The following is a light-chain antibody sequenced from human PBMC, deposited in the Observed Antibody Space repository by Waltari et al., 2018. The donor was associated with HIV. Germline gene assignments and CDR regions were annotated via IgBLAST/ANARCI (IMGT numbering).Light chain of an antibody. CDR1: SSDVGGYNY. CDR2: EVS. J-gene: IGLJ1*01. Sequence: QSALTQPGSVSGSPGQSITISCTGTSSDVGGYNYVSWFQPHPGRAPKLIIYEVSKWPPGIFNRFSGSKSGNTASLTISGLQAEDEADYYCSSYTNRNDYVFGTGTKVIVL. CDR3: SSYTNRNDYV. V-gene: IGLV2-14*01.